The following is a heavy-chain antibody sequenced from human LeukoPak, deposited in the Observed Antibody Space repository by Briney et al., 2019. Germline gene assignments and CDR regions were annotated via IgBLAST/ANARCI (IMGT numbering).Heavy chain of an antibody. D-gene: IGHD2-2*02. Sequence: SETLSLTCSVSGGSISSYYWSWIRQPPGKGLEWIGYIYYSGSTNYNPSLKSRVTISQDTSKNQFSLMLRSLTAADTAVYYCARRYTASPGERFDYWGQGTLVTVSS. J-gene: IGHJ4*02. CDR1: GGSISSYY. CDR2: IYYSGST. V-gene: IGHV4-59*08. CDR3: ARRYTASPGERFDY.